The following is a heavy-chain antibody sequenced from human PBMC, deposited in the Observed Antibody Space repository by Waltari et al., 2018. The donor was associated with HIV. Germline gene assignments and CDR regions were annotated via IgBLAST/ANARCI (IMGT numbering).Heavy chain of an antibody. CDR3: ARGGFYGSGSKVN. J-gene: IGHJ4*02. Sequence: VQLVESGGALVQPGGYLRLRCAASGFPLRSSWKPWVRQGPGKGPEWGARKKQDGSEKYYVEPVNGLFTNSRVNAGNLLDLQMNRLSADEKAVCCFARGGFYGSGSKVNWGQGTLVTVSS. CDR1: GFPLRSSW. CDR2: KKQDGSEK. D-gene: IGHD3-10*01. V-gene: IGHV3-7*04.